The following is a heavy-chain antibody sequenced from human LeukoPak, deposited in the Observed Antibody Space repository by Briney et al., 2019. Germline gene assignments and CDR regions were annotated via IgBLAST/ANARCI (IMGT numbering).Heavy chain of an antibody. CDR3: ARAQLNLVVDFGMDV. D-gene: IGHD2-2*01. J-gene: IGHJ6*02. CDR1: GFTICTYY. CDR2: ISYSGST. Sequence: SENLSLTCTVSGFTICTYYWTWLRPPPGQGLKGFGYISYSGSTDYNPSLKSRVTFSVDTSKSQFSLKLSSVTAADSAVYYCARAQLNLVVDFGMDVWGQGTTVTVSS. V-gene: IGHV4-59*01.